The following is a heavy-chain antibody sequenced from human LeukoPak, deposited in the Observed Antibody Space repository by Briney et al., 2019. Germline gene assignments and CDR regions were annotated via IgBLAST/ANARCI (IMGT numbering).Heavy chain of an antibody. CDR2: IRYDGSNK. CDR3: AKEKAAPHDY. J-gene: IGHJ4*02. D-gene: IGHD6-13*01. Sequence: PGGSLRFSCAASGFTFSSYGTHWARQAPGKGLEWVAFIRYDGSNKYYADSVKGRFTISRDNSKNTLYLQMNSLRAEDTAVYYCAKEKAAPHDYWGQGTLVTVSS. V-gene: IGHV3-30*02. CDR1: GFTFSSYG.